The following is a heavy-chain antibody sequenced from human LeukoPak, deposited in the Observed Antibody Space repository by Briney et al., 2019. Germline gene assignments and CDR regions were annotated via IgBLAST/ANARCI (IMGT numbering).Heavy chain of an antibody. CDR2: IKEDGSAK. CDR3: ARDYWRSIDH. V-gene: IGHV3-7*01. J-gene: IGHJ4*02. CDR1: GFSFNDYS. D-gene: IGHD1-1*01. Sequence: GGSLRLSCVASGFSFNDYSMNWVRQAPGKGLESVAIIKEDGSAKYYLDSVKGRFTISRDNAKNSLYLEMNSLRAEDTAVYYCARDYWRSIDHWGQGTLVTVSS.